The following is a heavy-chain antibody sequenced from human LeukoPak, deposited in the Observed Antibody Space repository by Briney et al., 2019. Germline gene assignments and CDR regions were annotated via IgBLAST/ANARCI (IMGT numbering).Heavy chain of an antibody. V-gene: IGHV3-30-3*01. CDR2: ISYDGSNK. J-gene: IGHJ4*02. CDR1: GFTFSSYA. Sequence: GGSLRLSCAASGFTFSSYAMHWVRQAPGKGLEWVAVISYDGSNKYYADSVKGRFTITRDNSKNTLYLQMNSLRAEDTAVYCCASDKIAAAGLFDYWGQGTLVTVSS. D-gene: IGHD6-13*01. CDR3: ASDKIAAAGLFDY.